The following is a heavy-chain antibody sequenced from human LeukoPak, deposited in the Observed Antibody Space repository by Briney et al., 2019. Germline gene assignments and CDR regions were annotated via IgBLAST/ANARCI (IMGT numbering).Heavy chain of an antibody. CDR1: GFTFSSYA. CDR2: ISGSGGST. J-gene: IGHJ4*02. V-gene: IGHV3-23*01. D-gene: IGHD1-26*01. Sequence: GGSLRLSCAASGFTFSSYAMNWVREAPGKGVEGVSFISGSGGSTYHVDSETGRFTISRDNSKNTLYLQMNSLRAEDTALYYCAKMGTRRKVGSYFHYWGQGTPVTVSS. CDR3: AKMGTRRKVGSYFHY.